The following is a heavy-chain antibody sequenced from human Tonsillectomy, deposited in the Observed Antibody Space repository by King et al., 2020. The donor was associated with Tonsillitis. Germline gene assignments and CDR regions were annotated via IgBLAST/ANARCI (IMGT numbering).Heavy chain of an antibody. V-gene: IGHV3-43*02. J-gene: IGHJ4*01. CDR1: GFTFDDYA. CDR3: ARHSRSGYYF. CDR2: ISGDGGST. D-gene: IGHD3-22*01. Sequence: VQLVESGGGVVQPGGSLRLSCAASGFTFDDYAMHWVRQAPGKGLEWVSLISGDGGSTYYADSVKGRFTISRDNSKNSLYLQMNSLRTEDTAVYYCARHSRSGYYFWGLGTLVTVSS.